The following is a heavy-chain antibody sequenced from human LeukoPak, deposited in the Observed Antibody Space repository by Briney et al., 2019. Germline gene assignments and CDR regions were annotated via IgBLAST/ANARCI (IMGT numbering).Heavy chain of an antibody. CDR3: AAQWLVEG. CDR2: IYSGGST. CDR1: GFTFSSYG. D-gene: IGHD6-19*01. J-gene: IGHJ4*02. V-gene: IGHV3-NL1*01. Sequence: PGGSLRLSCAASGFTFSSYGMHWVRQAPGKGLEWVSVIYSGGSTYYADSVKGRFTISRDNSKNTLYLQMNSLRAEDTAVYYCAAQWLVEGWGQGTLVTVSS.